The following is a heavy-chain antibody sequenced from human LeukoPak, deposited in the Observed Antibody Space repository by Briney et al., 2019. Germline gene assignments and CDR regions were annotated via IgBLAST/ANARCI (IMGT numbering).Heavy chain of an antibody. J-gene: IGHJ4*02. CDR3: ARWSDSYGDSGSDY. D-gene: IGHD5-18*01. Sequence: SETLSLTCTVSGGSISSYYWSWIRQPAGKGLEWIGRIYTSGSTNYNPSLKSRVTMSVDTSKNQFSLKLSSVTAADTAVYYCARWSDSYGDSGSDYWGQGTLVTVSS. CDR2: IYTSGST. V-gene: IGHV4-4*07. CDR1: GGSISSYY.